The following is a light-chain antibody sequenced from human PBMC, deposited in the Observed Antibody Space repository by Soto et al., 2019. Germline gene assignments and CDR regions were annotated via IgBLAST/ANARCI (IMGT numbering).Light chain of an antibody. CDR3: QQSYITPLP. J-gene: IGKJ4*01. Sequence: DIHMTQSPSSLSASVGDSVTITCRTSQSIRSYLNWYQRIPGRATKDLIYAASSLQSGVPSRFSGGGSGTDFTLSISRLQPEDFATYYCQQSYITPLPFGGGTKVDNK. CDR2: AAS. V-gene: IGKV1-39*01. CDR1: QSIRSY.